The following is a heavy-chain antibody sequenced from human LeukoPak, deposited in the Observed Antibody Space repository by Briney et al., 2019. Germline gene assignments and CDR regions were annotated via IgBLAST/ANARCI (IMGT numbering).Heavy chain of an antibody. V-gene: IGHV3-48*01. Sequence: AGGSLTLSCAAYGFTFSNNNMNWVRQTPGKWLEWLSYISSSSGTIDYADYVKGRFTITGDNAKNSPYLQMKSLRAEDTAVYYCARALGYSYGYAVDYWGQGTLVTVSS. CDR3: ARALGYSYGYAVDY. CDR1: GFTFSNNN. D-gene: IGHD5-18*01. J-gene: IGHJ4*02. CDR2: ISSSSGTI.